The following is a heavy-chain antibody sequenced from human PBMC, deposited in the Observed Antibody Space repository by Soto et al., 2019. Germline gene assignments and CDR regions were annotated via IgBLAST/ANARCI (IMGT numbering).Heavy chain of an antibody. D-gene: IGHD3-9*01. Sequence: PGESLKISCKGPGRIISNYWIGWVRQTPGKGLEWMGIIFFRDSETKFSPSFQGQVTISVDKSLNTVYLQWSTLKASDSGVYYCARGYFDSGHGYDLWGQGTQVTVSS. CDR2: IFFRDSET. V-gene: IGHV5-51*01. CDR1: GRIISNYW. CDR3: ARGYFDSGHGYDL. J-gene: IGHJ5*02.